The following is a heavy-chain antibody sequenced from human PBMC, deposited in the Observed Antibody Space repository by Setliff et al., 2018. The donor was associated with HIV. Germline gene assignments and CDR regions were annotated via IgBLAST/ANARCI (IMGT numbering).Heavy chain of an antibody. CDR1: GYSFTNYA. V-gene: IGHV1-3*01. CDR2: INGGIDRP. Sequence: ASVKVSCKTSGYSFTNYAIHWVRQAPGQGLEWMGWINGGIDRPEYSEKFQGRLTITRDTSASTTYMELSSLRSEDTAMYHCARRGRFTGGYSYGSDYFEYWGQGTLVTVSS. CDR3: ARRGRFTGGYSYGSDYFEY. D-gene: IGHD5-18*01. J-gene: IGHJ4*02.